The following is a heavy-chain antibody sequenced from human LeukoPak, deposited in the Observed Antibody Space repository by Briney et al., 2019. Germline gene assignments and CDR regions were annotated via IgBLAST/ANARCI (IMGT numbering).Heavy chain of an antibody. Sequence: GGSLRLSCAASGFTFSSYGMHWVRQAPGKGLEWVAVIWYDGSNKYYADSVKGRFTISRDNSKNTLYLQMNSLRAEDTAVYYCAKDSGIAVAGYNWFDPWGQGTLVTVSS. J-gene: IGHJ5*02. CDR2: IWYDGSNK. D-gene: IGHD6-19*01. CDR1: GFTFSSYG. CDR3: AKDSGIAVAGYNWFDP. V-gene: IGHV3-33*06.